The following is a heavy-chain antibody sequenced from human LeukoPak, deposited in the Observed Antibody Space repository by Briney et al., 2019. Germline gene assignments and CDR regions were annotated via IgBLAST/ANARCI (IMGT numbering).Heavy chain of an antibody. CDR3: ARAVCPTIKFCDSSYFMDV. CDR1: GFRLDDLG. CDR2: INWNGAST. D-gene: IGHD6-6*01. J-gene: IGHJ6*03. V-gene: IGHV3-20*04. Sequence: GSLRLSCAASGFRLDDLGMTWVRQVPGKGLGWVAGINWNGASTGYADSVRGRFTISRDSAKNSLYLQMNSLRAEDTALYYCARAVCPTIKFCDSSYFMDVWGKGTTVNVS.